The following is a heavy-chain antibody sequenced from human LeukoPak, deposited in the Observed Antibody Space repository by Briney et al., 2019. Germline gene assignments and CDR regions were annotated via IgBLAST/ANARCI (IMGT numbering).Heavy chain of an antibody. J-gene: IGHJ4*02. Sequence: PSETLSLTCTVSGGSLSSYYWSWLRQPAGKGLEWIGRIYTSGSTNYNPSLTRRGPMSVDTSKNQSSLKLSSVTAADTAVYYCARDTAMAPDYYFDYWGQGTLVTVSS. D-gene: IGHD5-18*01. CDR3: ARDTAMAPDYYFDY. CDR1: GGSLSSYY. CDR2: IYTSGST. V-gene: IGHV4-4*07.